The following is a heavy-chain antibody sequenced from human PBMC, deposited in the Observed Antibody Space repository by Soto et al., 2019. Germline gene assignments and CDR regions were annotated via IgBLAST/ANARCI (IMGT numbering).Heavy chain of an antibody. V-gene: IGHV3-23*01. Sequence: EVQLLESGGGLEQPGGSLRLSCTGSGFTFSSFAMSWVRQAPGKGVEWVSFIRGSGGSKYYADSVKGRFTISRDNYKNTLYLKMDSLTADDTAGYYCASRSGSFLDYWGQGTLVTVSS. CDR1: GFTFSSFA. CDR2: IRGSGGSK. J-gene: IGHJ4*02. CDR3: ASRSGSFLDY. D-gene: IGHD3-10*01.